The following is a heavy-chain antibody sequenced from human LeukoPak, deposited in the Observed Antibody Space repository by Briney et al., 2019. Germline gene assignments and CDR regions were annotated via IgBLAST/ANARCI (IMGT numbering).Heavy chain of an antibody. D-gene: IGHD6-13*01. CDR3: AKGGLAYSSSWYTEYYFDY. Sequence: GGSLRLSCAASGLTFSSYAMSWVRQAPGKGLEWVSAISGSGGSTYYADSVKGRFTISRGNSKNTLYLQMNSLRAEDTAVYYCAKGGLAYSSSWYTEYYFDYWGQGTLVTVSS. CDR1: GLTFSSYA. V-gene: IGHV3-23*01. CDR2: ISGSGGST. J-gene: IGHJ4*02.